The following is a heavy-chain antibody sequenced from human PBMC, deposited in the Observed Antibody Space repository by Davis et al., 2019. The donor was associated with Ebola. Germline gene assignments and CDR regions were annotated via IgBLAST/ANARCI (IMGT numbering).Heavy chain of an antibody. CDR1: GFTFGDYA. D-gene: IGHD6-19*01. CDR3: TRERQWLVLLVDY. CDR2: IRSKAYGGTT. V-gene: IGHV3-49*04. Sequence: GESLKISCTASGFTFGDYAMSWVRQAPGKGLEWVGFIRSKAYGGTTEYAASVKGRFTISRDDSKSIAYLQMNSLKTEDTAVYYCTRERQWLVLLVDYWGQGTLVTVSS. J-gene: IGHJ4*02.